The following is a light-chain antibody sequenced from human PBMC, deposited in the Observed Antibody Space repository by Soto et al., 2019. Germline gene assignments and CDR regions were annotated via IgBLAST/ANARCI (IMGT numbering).Light chain of an antibody. J-gene: IGKJ1*01. CDR2: AAS. CDR3: QQSYSTPQT. Sequence: IQLTQSRSSLSASVADRVTITCRASQDIAIYLAWYQQKPGEAPKLLIYAASTLYGGVPSRFSGSGSGTDFTLTISSLQPEDFATYYCQQSYSTPQTFGQGTKVDIK. CDR1: QDIAIY. V-gene: IGKV1-39*01.